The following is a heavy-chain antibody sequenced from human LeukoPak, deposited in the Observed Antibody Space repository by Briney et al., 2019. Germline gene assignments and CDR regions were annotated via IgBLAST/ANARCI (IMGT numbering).Heavy chain of an antibody. CDR3: TWMATVTTVDV. D-gene: IGHD4-17*01. CDR2: LKGRTSTETT. Sequence: GGSLRLSCVVSGLTFSHAWMSWVRQAPGKGLEWVGRLKGRTSTETTDFAAPVKGRFTISRDDSKNTLYLQMNSLTAEDTAVYYCTWMATVTTVDVWGQGTLVTVSS. V-gene: IGHV3-15*01. CDR1: GLTFSHAW. J-gene: IGHJ4*02.